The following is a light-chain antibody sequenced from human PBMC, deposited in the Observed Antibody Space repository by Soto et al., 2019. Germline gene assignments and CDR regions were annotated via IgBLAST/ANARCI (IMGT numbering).Light chain of an antibody. Sequence: DIQMTQSPSSLSASVGDRVTITCRASQTIATFLNWYQQKPGKAPKLLIYGASTLQSGVPSRFSGSGSGTNFTLTISSLQPEDFATYYCQQSYSTPITFGQGTRLEN. CDR1: QTIATF. V-gene: IGKV1-39*01. CDR3: QQSYSTPIT. J-gene: IGKJ5*01. CDR2: GAS.